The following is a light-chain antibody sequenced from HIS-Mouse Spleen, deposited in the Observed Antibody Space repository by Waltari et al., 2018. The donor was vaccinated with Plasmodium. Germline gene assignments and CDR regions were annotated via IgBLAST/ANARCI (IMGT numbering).Light chain of an antibody. CDR3: CSYAGSYTLV. CDR1: SRDVGGYNY. CDR2: DVS. Sequence: QSALTQPRSVSGSPGQSVTIPCTGTSRDVGGYNYVSWYPQPPGKAPKLMIYDVSKRPSGVPDRFSGSKSGNTASLTISGLQAEDEADYYCCSYAGSYTLVFGGGTKLTVL. V-gene: IGLV2-11*01. J-gene: IGLJ3*02.